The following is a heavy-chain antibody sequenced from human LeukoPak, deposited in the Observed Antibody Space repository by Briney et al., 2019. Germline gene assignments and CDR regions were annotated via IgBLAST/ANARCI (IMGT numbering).Heavy chain of an antibody. CDR2: MNPNSGNT. D-gene: IGHD6-19*01. Sequence: ASVKVSCKASGYTFTSYDINWVRQATGQGLEWMGWMNPNSGNTGYAQKFQGRVTITRNTSITTAYMELSSLRSEDTAVYYCASRAVAGPMHFDYWGQGTLVTVSS. V-gene: IGHV1-8*03. J-gene: IGHJ4*02. CDR3: ASRAVAGPMHFDY. CDR1: GYTFTSYD.